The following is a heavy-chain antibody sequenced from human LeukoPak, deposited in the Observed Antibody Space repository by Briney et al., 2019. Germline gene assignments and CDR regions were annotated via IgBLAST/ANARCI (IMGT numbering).Heavy chain of an antibody. D-gene: IGHD4/OR15-4a*01. CDR3: ARHGLACCRARRCFTSFHYYGMDV. CDR1: GYRFTDYW. Sequence: GESLKISCKGSGYRFTDYWIGWVRQMPGKGLEWMGIIFPNDFDVKYSPSFQGQVIISVDKSIDTAYLQWSSLQASDTAIYYCARHGLACCRARRCFTSFHYYGMDVWGQGTTVIVSS. J-gene: IGHJ6*02. CDR2: IFPNDFDV. V-gene: IGHV5-51*01.